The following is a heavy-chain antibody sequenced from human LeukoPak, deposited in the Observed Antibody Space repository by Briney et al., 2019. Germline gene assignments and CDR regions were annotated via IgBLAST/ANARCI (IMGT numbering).Heavy chain of an antibody. J-gene: IGHJ5*02. D-gene: IGHD6-19*01. CDR2: IYYSGST. CDR1: GGSISSGDYY. CDR3: AREVTSCSLFDP. V-gene: IGHV4-30-4*01. Sequence: KTSETLSLTCTVSGGSISSGDYYWSWIRQPPGKGLEWIGYIYYSGSTYYNPSLKSRVTISVDTSKNQFSLKLSSVTAADTAVYYCAREVTSCSLFDPWGQGTLVTVSS.